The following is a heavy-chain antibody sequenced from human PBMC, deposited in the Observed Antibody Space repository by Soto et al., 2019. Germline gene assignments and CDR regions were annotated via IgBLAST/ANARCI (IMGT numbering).Heavy chain of an antibody. D-gene: IGHD3-10*01. V-gene: IGHV4-39*01. J-gene: IGHJ6*03. CDR2: IYYSGST. CDR1: GGSISSSSYY. Sequence: PSETLSLTCTVSGGSISSSSYYWGWIRQPPGKGLEWIGSIYYSGSTYYNPSLKSRVTISVDTSKNQFSLKLSSVTAADTAVYYCARCEPYYGSGSAYYYYYMDVWGKGTTVTVSS. CDR3: ARCEPYYGSGSAYYYYYMDV.